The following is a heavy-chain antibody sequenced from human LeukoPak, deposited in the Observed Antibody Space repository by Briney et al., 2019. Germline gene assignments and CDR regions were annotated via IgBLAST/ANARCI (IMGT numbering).Heavy chain of an antibody. J-gene: IGHJ4*02. CDR3: TRDPHALDY. CDR2: IRGGGSPI. CDR1: GFTFSTYS. V-gene: IGHV3-48*02. Sequence: GGSLRLSCAASGFTFSTYSMNWVRQAPGKGLEWVSYIRGGGSPIYYADSVKGRFTISRDNAKNSLCLQMNSLRDEDTAVYDCTRDPHALDYWGQGTLVTVSS.